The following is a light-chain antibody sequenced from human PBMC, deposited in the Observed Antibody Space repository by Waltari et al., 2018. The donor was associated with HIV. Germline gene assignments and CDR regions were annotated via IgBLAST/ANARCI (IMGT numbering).Light chain of an antibody. CDR3: QSTDSDNTYNWV. V-gene: IGLV3-25*03. J-gene: IGLJ3*02. CDR1: DKPDHY. CDR2: KCT. Sequence: SQLTQPPSVSVSPGQTAKITCSGDDKPDHYLYLYQQKTGQGPGMELDKCTWKPAGIPERFSCSMSGTTSTVTIRGVQPEDEADYYCQSTDSDNTYNWVFGGGTKLTVL.